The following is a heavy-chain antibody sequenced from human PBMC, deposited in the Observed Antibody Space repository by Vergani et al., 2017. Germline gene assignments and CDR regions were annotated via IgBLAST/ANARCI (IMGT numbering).Heavy chain of an antibody. CDR1: GYTFTSYG. D-gene: IGHD4/OR15-4a*01. CDR2: ISAYNGNT. J-gene: IGHJ5*02. Sequence: QVQLVQSGAEVKKPGASVKVSCKASGYTFTSYGISWVRQAPGQGLEWMGWISAYNGNTNYAQKLQGRVTMTTDTSTSTAYMGVRSLRSVDTAGYYCARGPGSEMVDYREPPIRRNWFDPWGQGTLVTVSS. V-gene: IGHV1-18*04. CDR3: ARGPGSEMVDYREPPIRRNWFDP.